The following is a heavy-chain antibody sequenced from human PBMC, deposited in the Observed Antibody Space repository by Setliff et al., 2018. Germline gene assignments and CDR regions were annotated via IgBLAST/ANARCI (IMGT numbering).Heavy chain of an antibody. J-gene: IGHJ4*02. D-gene: IGHD3-22*01. CDR3: ARESRYYYDNLGTLDY. CDR2: IYASGST. Sequence: LSLTCTVSGGSISSGDYYWSWIRQPPGKGLEWIGYIYASGSTYYNPSLKSRVSISVDTSKNQFSLKLSSVTAADTAVYYCARESRYYYDNLGTLDYWGQGTLVTVSS. CDR1: GGSISSGDYY. V-gene: IGHV4-30-4*08.